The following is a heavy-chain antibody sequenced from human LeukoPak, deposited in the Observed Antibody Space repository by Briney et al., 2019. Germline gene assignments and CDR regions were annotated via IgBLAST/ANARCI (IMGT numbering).Heavy chain of an antibody. V-gene: IGHV3-74*01. D-gene: IGHD3-10*01. CDR3: ARDGSERMGAIDY. CDR2: INSDGSST. Sequence: PGGSLLLSCAASGFTFSSYWMHWVRRAPGKGLVWVSRINSDGSSTSYADSGKGRFTISRDNAKNTLYLQMNSLRAEDTAVYYCARDGSERMGAIDYWGQGTLVTVSS. J-gene: IGHJ4*02. CDR1: GFTFSSYW.